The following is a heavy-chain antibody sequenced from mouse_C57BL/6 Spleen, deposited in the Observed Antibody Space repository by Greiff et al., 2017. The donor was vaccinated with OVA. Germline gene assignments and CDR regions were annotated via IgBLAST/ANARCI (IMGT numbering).Heavy chain of an antibody. J-gene: IGHJ1*03. D-gene: IGHD2-3*01. V-gene: IGHV5-16*01. CDR1: GFTFSDYY. CDR3: AREGGDGYSHWYFDV. Sequence: EVKLMESEGGLVQPGSSMKLSCTASGFTFSDYYMAWVRQVPEKGLEWVANINYDGSSTYYLDSLKSRFIISRANAKNILYLQMSSLKSEDTATYDCAREGGDGYSHWYFDVWGTGTTVTVSS. CDR2: INYDGSST.